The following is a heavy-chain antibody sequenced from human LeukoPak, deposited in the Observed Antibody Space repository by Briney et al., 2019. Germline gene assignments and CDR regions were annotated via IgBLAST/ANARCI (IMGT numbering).Heavy chain of an antibody. J-gene: IGHJ4*02. CDR3: ARVYYDSSGYHTPFDY. CDR1: GYSFTSYW. Sequence: GESLRISCKGSGYSFTSYWIGWVRQMPGKGLGLMGIIYSGDSHTRYSPSFQGKVNISAEKSISTAYLQWSSLKASDTAMYYCARVYYDSSGYHTPFDYWGQGTLVTVSS. V-gene: IGHV5-51*01. D-gene: IGHD3-22*01. CDR2: IYSGDSHT.